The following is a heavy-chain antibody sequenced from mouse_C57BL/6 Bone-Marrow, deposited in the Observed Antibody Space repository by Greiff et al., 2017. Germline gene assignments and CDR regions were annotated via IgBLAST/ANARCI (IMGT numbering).Heavy chain of an antibody. CDR1: GYTFTSYW. V-gene: IGHV1-64*01. Sequence: QVHVKQPGAELVKPGASVKLSCKASGYTFTSYWMHWVKQRPGQGLEWIGMIHPNSGSTNYNEKFKSKATLTVDKSSSTAYMQLSSLTSEDSAVYYCAHYYGSSPFAYWGQGTLVTVSA. D-gene: IGHD1-1*01. J-gene: IGHJ3*01. CDR2: IHPNSGST. CDR3: AHYYGSSPFAY.